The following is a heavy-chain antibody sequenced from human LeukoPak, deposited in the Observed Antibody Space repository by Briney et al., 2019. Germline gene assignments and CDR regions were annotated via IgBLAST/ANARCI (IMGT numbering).Heavy chain of an antibody. CDR1: GGSISSYY. CDR2: IYYSGST. Sequence: SETLSLTCTVSGGSISSYYWSWIRQPPGKGLEWIGYIYYSGSTNYNPSLKSRVTISVDTSKNQFSLKLSSVTAADTAVYYCARVRLDYSGSGSYLYYFDYWGREPWSPSPQ. D-gene: IGHD3-10*01. J-gene: IGHJ4*02. CDR3: ARVRLDYSGSGSYLYYFDY. V-gene: IGHV4-59*01.